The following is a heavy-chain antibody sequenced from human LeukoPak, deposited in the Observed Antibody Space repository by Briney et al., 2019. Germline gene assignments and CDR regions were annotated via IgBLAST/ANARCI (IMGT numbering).Heavy chain of an antibody. CDR1: GFTFSSYG. J-gene: IGHJ6*03. D-gene: IGHD3-22*01. CDR3: AKYYDSSGYYSAYYYYYMDV. V-gene: IGHV3-23*01. Sequence: GGSLRLSCAASGFTFSSYGMSWVRQAPGKGLEWVSAISGSGGSTYYADSVKGRFTISRDNSKNTLYLQMNSLRAEDTAVYYCAKYYDSSGYYSAYYYYYMDVWGKGTTVTISS. CDR2: ISGSGGST.